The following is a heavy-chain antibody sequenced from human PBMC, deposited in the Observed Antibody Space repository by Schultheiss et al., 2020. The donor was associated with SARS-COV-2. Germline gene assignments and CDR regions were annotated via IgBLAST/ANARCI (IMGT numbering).Heavy chain of an antibody. V-gene: IGHV4-61*01. Sequence: GSLRLSCTVSGGSVSSGSYYWSWIRQPPGKGLEWIGYIYYSGRTNYNPSLKSRVTMSVDTSKNQFSLKLSSVTAADTAVYYCARDRDNWNDVRPTAPDYWGQGTLVTVSS. CDR1: GGSVSSGSYY. J-gene: IGHJ4*02. CDR2: IYYSGRT. D-gene: IGHD1-1*01. CDR3: ARDRDNWNDVRPTAPDY.